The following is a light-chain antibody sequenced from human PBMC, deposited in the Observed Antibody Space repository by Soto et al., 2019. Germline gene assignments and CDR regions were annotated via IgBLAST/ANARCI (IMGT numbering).Light chain of an antibody. Sequence: EIVLTQSPATLSFSPGERATLSCGASQTVGSTYLAWYQQKPGLAPRLLIYDASSRATGIPDRFSGSGSGTDFTLTISRLEPEDFAVYYCQHYGSSPWTFGQGTKVEIK. CDR3: QHYGSSPWT. CDR2: DAS. V-gene: IGKV3D-20*01. J-gene: IGKJ1*01. CDR1: QTVGSTY.